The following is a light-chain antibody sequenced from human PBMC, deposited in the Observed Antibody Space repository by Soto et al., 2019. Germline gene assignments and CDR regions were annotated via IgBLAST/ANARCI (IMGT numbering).Light chain of an antibody. CDR3: NSYTTSSTVV. J-gene: IGLJ2*01. CDR2: DVT. V-gene: IGLV2-14*03. CDR1: SSDVGAYNH. Sequence: QSDLTQPASVSGSPGQSITISCTGSSSDVGAYNHVSWYQQHPGKVPKLMIYDVTYRPSGVSNRFSGSKSGNTASLTISGLQAEDEADYYCNSYTTSSTVVFGGGTKLTVL.